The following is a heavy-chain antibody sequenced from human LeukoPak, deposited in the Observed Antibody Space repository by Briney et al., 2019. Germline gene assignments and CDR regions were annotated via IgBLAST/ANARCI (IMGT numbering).Heavy chain of an antibody. D-gene: IGHD3-10*01. CDR3: ARRGSGPGDYYYYGMDV. J-gene: IGHJ6*02. V-gene: IGHV3-7*01. CDR1: GFTFSSYW. CDR2: IKQDGSEK. Sequence: PGGSLRLSCAASGFTFSSYWMSWVRQAPGKGLEWVANIKQDGSEKYYVESVKGRFTISRDNAKNSLYLQMSSLRAEDTAVYYCARRGSGPGDYYYYGMDVWGQGTTVTVSS.